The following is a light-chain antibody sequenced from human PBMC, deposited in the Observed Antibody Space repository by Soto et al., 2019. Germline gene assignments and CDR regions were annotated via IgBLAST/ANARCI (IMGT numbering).Light chain of an antibody. Sequence: QTVVTQEPSFSVSPGGTVTLTCGLSSGSVFTSYYPSWYQQTPGQAPRTLIYSTDTRSSGVPDRFSGSILGNKAALTITGAQADDESDYYCALYMSNGIWGFGGGTKLTVL. J-gene: IGLJ2*01. CDR2: STD. CDR3: ALYMSNGIWG. V-gene: IGLV8-61*01. CDR1: SGSVFTSYY.